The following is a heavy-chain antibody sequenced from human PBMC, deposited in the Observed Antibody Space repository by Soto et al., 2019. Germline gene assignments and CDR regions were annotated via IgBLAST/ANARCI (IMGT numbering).Heavy chain of an antibody. D-gene: IGHD3-9*01. J-gene: IGHJ6*02. Sequence: ASVKVSCKASGGTFSNDIITWGRQAPGQGLEWMGRINAGHGNTKYSQKFQGRVTITRDTSASTAYMELSSLRSEDTAVYYCARDRYDILTGWDSGMDVWGQGTTVTVSS. CDR2: INAGHGNT. CDR3: ARDRYDILTGWDSGMDV. V-gene: IGHV1-3*01. CDR1: GGTFSNDI.